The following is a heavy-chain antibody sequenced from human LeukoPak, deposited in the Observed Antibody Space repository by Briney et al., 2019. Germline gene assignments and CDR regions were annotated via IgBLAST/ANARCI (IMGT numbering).Heavy chain of an antibody. Sequence: PSETLSLTCAVSGYSISSGYYWGWIRQPPGKGLECIGSISHSGSTYYNPSLKSRVTISVDTSKNQFYLKLSSVTAADTALYYCARGMFCTNGLCYSYNYYYMDAWGKGTTVTVSS. V-gene: IGHV4-38-2*01. CDR3: ARGMFCTNGLCYSYNYYYMDA. J-gene: IGHJ6*03. D-gene: IGHD2-8*01. CDR1: GYSISSGYY. CDR2: ISHSGST.